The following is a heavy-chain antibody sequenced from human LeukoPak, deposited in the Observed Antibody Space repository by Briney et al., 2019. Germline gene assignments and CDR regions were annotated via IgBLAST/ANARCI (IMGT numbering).Heavy chain of an antibody. CDR3: RCVGWNAFDI. V-gene: IGHV1-8*03. D-gene: IGHD3-3*01. CDR2: MNPNSGNT. J-gene: IGHJ3*02. Sequence: ASVKVSRKASGYTFTSYDINWVRQAPGQGLEWMGWMNPNSGNTGYVQKFQGRVIIIRKTSTSTAYMQLSRLRSAEKAVYYSRCVGWNAFDIWPQGTMLTVSS. CDR1: GYTFTSYD.